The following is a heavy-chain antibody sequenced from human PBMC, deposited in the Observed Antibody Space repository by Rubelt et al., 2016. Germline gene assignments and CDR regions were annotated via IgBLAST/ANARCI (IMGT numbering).Heavy chain of an antibody. CDR1: GFTFSSYA. CDR3: AVLVVVISGGGDDY. Sequence: VQLFESGGGLVQPGGSLRLSCAASGFTFSSYAMHWVRQAPGKGLEYVSAISSNGVSTYYADSVKGRFTISRDNSKNRLYLQMDRLGAEDTAGYYCAVLVVVISGGGDDYWGQGTLVTVSS. J-gene: IGHJ4*02. D-gene: IGHD3-22*01. CDR2: ISSNGVST. V-gene: IGHV3-64*04.